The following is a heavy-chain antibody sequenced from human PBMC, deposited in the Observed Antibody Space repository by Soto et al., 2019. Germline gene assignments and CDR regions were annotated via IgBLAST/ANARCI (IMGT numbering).Heavy chain of an antibody. V-gene: IGHV3-66*01. J-gene: IGHJ5*02. D-gene: IGHD2-15*01. CDR3: ARSEDIVVINGGQFDP. Sequence: PGGSLRLSCAPSGFAVSNNYMSWVRQAPGKGLEWISVIFSGGDTYYADSVKGRFTISRDNSKNTLYLQMNSLSAEDTAVYYCARSEDIVVINGGQFDPWGQGTLVTVSS. CDR2: IFSGGDT. CDR1: GFAVSNNY.